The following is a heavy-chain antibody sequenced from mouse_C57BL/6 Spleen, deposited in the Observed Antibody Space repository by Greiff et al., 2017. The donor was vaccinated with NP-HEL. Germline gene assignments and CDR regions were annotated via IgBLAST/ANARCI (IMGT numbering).Heavy chain of an antibody. J-gene: IGHJ2*01. CDR2: ISDGGSYT. Sequence: EVQLVESGGGLVKPGGSLKLSCAASGFTFSSYAMSWVRQTPEKRLEWVATISDGGSYTYYPDNVKGRFTISRDNAKNNLYLQMSHLKSEDTAMYYCAREGGYWDFDYWGQGTTLTVSS. V-gene: IGHV5-4*01. D-gene: IGHD3-1*01. CDR1: GFTFSSYA. CDR3: AREGGYWDFDY.